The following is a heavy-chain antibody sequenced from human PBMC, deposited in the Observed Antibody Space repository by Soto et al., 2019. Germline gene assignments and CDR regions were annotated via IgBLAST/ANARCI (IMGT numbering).Heavy chain of an antibody. J-gene: IGHJ4*02. V-gene: IGHV4-31*03. CDR1: GGSFSRGDYY. D-gene: IGHD3-10*01. CDR2: IYHSGPS. CDR3: ARGYGSGSPRHYFDS. Sequence: QVQLQESGPGLVKPSQTLSLTCTVSGGSFSRGDYYWSWIRQFSGKGLEWIGHIYHSGPSYYNPSLRSRVSISVDTSAFSLKLSSVTAADTAVYYCARGYGSGSPRHYFDSWGQGTQVTVSS.